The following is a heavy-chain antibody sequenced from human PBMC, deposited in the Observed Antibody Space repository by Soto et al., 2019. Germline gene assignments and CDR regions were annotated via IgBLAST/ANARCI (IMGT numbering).Heavy chain of an antibody. CDR3: ARHNYGSGSTYFDY. CDR2: IYYSGST. CDR1: GGSISSYY. V-gene: IGHV4-59*08. D-gene: IGHD3-10*01. Sequence: SETLSLTYTVSGGSISSYYWSWIRQPPGKGLEWIGYIYYSGSTNYNPSLKSRVTISVDTSKNQFSLKLNSMTAADTAVYYCARHNYGSGSTYFDYWGQGTLVTVSS. J-gene: IGHJ4*02.